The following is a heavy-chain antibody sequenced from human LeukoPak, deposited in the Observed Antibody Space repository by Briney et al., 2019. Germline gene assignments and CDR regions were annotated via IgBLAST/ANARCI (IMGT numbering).Heavy chain of an antibody. CDR1: GFRFGDYG. Sequence: GGSLRLSCGASGFRFGDYGMNWVRHAPGKGLEWVSGINWNGGDTGYSDSVKGRFTISRDNANNSLYLQTNSLRADGTALYYCAREGYGDRCVDVWGKGTTVTVSS. CDR3: AREGYGDRCVDV. V-gene: IGHV3-20*04. CDR2: INWNGGDT. D-gene: IGHD4-17*01. J-gene: IGHJ6*04.